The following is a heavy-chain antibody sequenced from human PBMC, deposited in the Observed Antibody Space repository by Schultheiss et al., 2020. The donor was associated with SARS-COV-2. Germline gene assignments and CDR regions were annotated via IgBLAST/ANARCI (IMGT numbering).Heavy chain of an antibody. CDR2: IYYSGST. D-gene: IGHD6-19*01. V-gene: IGHV4-61*05. CDR1: GGSISSSSYY. Sequence: SQTLSLTCTVSGGSISSSSYYWGWIRQPPGKGLEWIGYIYYSGSTNYNPSLKSRVTISVDTSKNQFSLKLSSVTAADTAVYYCARGGSGWTGDDAFDIWGQVTMVTVSS. CDR3: ARGGSGWTGDDAFDI. J-gene: IGHJ3*02.